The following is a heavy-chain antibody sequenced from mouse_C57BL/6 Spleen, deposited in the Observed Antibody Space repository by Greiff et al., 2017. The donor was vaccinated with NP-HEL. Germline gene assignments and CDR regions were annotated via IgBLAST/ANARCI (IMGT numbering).Heavy chain of an antibody. D-gene: IGHD4-1*01. J-gene: IGHJ2*01. CDR1: GYTFTDYN. CDR2: INPNNGGT. CDR3: ARKADWESFDY. V-gene: IGHV1-22*01. Sequence: EVKLQQSGPELVKPGASVKMSCKASGYTFTDYNMHWVKQRHGKSLEWIGYINPNNGGTSYNQKFKGKATLTVNKSSSTAYMELRSLTSEDSAVYYCARKADWESFDYWGQGTTLTVSS.